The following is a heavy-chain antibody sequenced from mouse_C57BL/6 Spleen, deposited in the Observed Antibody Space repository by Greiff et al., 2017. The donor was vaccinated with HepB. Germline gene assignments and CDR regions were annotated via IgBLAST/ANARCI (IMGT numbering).Heavy chain of an antibody. D-gene: IGHD1-1*01. J-gene: IGHJ2*01. V-gene: IGHV3-6*01. CDR1: GYSITSGYY. Sequence: EVKLLESGPGLVKPSQSLSLTCSVTGYSITSGYYWNWIRQFPGNKLEWMGYISYDGSNNYNPSLKNRISITRDTSKNQFFLKLNSVTTEDTATYYCARGVLRYYYFDYWGQGTTRTVSS. CDR2: ISYDGSN. CDR3: ARGVLRYYYFDY.